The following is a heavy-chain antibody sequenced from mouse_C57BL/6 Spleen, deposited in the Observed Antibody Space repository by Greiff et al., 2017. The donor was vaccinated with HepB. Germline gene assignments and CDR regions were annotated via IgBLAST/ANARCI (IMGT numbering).Heavy chain of an antibody. V-gene: IGHV5-17*01. Sequence: EVQLVESGGGLVKPGGSLKLSCAASGFTFSDYGMHWVRQAPEKGLEWVAYISSGSSTIYYADTVKGRFTISRDNAKNTLFLQMTSLRSEDTAMYYCARTYYYGSSYYFDYWGQSTTLTVSS. CDR1: GFTFSDYG. J-gene: IGHJ2*01. D-gene: IGHD1-1*01. CDR3: ARTYYYGSSYYFDY. CDR2: ISSGSSTI.